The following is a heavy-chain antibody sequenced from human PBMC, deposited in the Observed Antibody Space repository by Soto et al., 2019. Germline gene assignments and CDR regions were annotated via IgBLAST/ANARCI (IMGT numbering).Heavy chain of an antibody. CDR3: AKELYPKTPKGGDAFDT. D-gene: IGHD2-8*01. Sequence: EVQLLESGGGLVQPGGSLRLSCAASGSTFSDYAISWVRQAPGEGLEWVSTSTSSGGSTYYADSVKGRFTISRDSSKKRLNLKIYGLRAEATAFYSGAKELYPKTPKGGDAFDTWGQGTMVTVAS. CDR1: GSTFSDYA. V-gene: IGHV3-23*01. CDR2: STSSGGST. J-gene: IGHJ3*02.